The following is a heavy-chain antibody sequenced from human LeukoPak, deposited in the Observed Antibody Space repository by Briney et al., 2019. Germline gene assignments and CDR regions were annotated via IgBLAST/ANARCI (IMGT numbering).Heavy chain of an antibody. Sequence: SETLSLTCAVYGGSFSGYYWSWIRQPPGKGLEWIGEINHSGSTNYNPSLKSRVTISVDTSKNQFSLKLSSVTAADTAVHYCARARSYIVVVVAATPRAWFDPWGQGTLVTVSS. J-gene: IGHJ5*02. CDR3: ARARSYIVVVVAATPRAWFDP. CDR1: GGSFSGYY. V-gene: IGHV4-34*01. D-gene: IGHD2-15*01. CDR2: INHSGST.